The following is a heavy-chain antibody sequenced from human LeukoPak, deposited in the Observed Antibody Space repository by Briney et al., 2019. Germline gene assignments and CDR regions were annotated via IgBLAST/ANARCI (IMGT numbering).Heavy chain of an antibody. CDR2: INPSGGT. V-gene: IGHV1-46*01. CDR1: GYTFSVYN. D-gene: IGHD6-13*01. J-gene: IGHJ4*02. Sequence: ASVKVSCKASGYTFSVYNMHWVRQAPGQGLEWMGIINPSGGTSYAQKLQGRITMTRDTSTSTLYMELSSLRSEDTAVYYCAREGVAGTGLDFWGQGTLVTVSS. CDR3: AREGVAGTGLDF.